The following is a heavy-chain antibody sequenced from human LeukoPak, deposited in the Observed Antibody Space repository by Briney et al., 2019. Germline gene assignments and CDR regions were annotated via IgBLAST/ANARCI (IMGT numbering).Heavy chain of an antibody. CDR2: INPSGGT. V-gene: IGHV1-46*01. CDR1: GYTFSVYN. D-gene: IGHD6-13*01. J-gene: IGHJ4*02. Sequence: ASVKVSCKASGYTFSVYNMHWVRQAPGQGLEWMGIINPSGGTSYAQKLQGRITMTRDTSTSTLYMELSSLRSEDTAVYYCAREGVAGTGLDFWGQGTLVTVSS. CDR3: AREGVAGTGLDF.